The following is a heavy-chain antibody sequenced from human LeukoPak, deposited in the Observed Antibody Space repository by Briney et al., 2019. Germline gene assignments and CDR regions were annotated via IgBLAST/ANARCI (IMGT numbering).Heavy chain of an antibody. J-gene: IGHJ5*02. CDR1: GYTFTGYY. CDR2: IKPNSGGT. V-gene: IGHV1-2*02. D-gene: IGHD6-19*01. Sequence: PGASVKVSCKASGYTFTGYYMHWVRQAPGQGLEWVGWIKPNSGGTNYAQKFQGRVTMTRDTSISTAYMELSRLRSDDTAVYYCARGQKIAVAGTGWFDPWGQGTLVTVSS. CDR3: ARGQKIAVAGTGWFDP.